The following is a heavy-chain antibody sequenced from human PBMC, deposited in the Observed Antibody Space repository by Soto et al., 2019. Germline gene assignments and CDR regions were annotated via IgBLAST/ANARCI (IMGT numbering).Heavy chain of an antibody. CDR1: GYPFPSSD. CDR2: MNPNSGNT. Sequence: ASVKVSCKASGYPFPSSDINWVRQATGQGLEWMGWMNPNSGNTGYAQKFQGRVTMTRNASTSTAYMELSSLRSEDTAVYYSARDFEPTTHYDFWSGPTLSFDYWGQGTLVTVSS. V-gene: IGHV1-8*01. D-gene: IGHD3-3*01. CDR3: ARDFEPTTHYDFWSGPTLSFDY. J-gene: IGHJ4*02.